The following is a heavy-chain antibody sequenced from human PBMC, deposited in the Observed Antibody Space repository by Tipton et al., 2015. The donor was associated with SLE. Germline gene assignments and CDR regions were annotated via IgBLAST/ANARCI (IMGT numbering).Heavy chain of an antibody. CDR3: ARSSSSWWSGGFDY. CDR2: IYHSGST. Sequence: TLSLTCTVSGGSISSGSYYWSWIRQPAGKGLEWIGYIYHSGSTYYNPSLKSRVTISVDRSKNQFSLKLSSVTAADTAVYYCARSSSSWWSGGFDYWGQGTLVTVSS. D-gene: IGHD6-13*01. J-gene: IGHJ4*02. V-gene: IGHV4-30-2*01. CDR1: GGSISSGSYY.